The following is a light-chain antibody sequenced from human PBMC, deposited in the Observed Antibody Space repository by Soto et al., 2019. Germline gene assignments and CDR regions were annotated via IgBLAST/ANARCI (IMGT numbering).Light chain of an antibody. J-gene: IGKJ4*01. V-gene: IGKV1-17*03. CDR2: SAS. CDR3: LQHNSYPLT. Sequence: DIQMTQSPSAMSASVGDRVTINCRASQDIKYYLAWFQQKPGKVPKRLIYSASSLQSGVPSRFSGSGSGTKFTLTISGLQPEDSATYYCLQHNSYPLTFGGGPKVEIK. CDR1: QDIKYY.